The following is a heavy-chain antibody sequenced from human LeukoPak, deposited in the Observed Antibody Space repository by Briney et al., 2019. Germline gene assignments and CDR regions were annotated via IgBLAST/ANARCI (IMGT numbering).Heavy chain of an antibody. D-gene: IGHD2-2*01. CDR1: GVSISSDY. CDR2: MSASGSP. V-gene: IGHV4-4*07. CDR3: ARDCSTSCPYGMDF. Sequence: SQTLSLTCTVSGVSISSDYWGWIRQPAGKGLEWIGRMSASGSPNYNPSLKSRVTMSVDTSKNQFSLKLSSVTAADTAVYYCARDCSTSCPYGMDFWGQGTTVTVSS. J-gene: IGHJ6*02.